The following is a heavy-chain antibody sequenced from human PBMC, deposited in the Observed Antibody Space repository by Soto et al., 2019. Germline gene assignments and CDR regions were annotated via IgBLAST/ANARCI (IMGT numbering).Heavy chain of an antibody. CDR3: ASEYCSSTSCNEGAFDI. CDR2: ISSSSSYI. D-gene: IGHD2-2*01. J-gene: IGHJ3*02. CDR1: GFTFSSYS. V-gene: IGHV3-21*01. Sequence: AGGSLRLSCAASGFTFSSYSMNWVRQAPGKGLEWVSSISSSSSYIYYADSVKGRFTISRDNAKNSLYLQMNSLRAEDTAVYYCASEYCSSTSCNEGAFDIWGQGTMVTVSS.